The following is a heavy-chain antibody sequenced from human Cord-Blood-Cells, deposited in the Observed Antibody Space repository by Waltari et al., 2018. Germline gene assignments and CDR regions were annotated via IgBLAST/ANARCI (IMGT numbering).Heavy chain of an antibody. CDR3: ARLDVRFSYYFDY. Sequence: QLQLQESGPGLVKPSETLSLTCTVSGGSISSSSYYWGWIRQPPGKGLEWIGSIYYSVSTYYNPSLKSRVTISVDTSKNQFSLKLSSVTAADTAVYYCARLDVRFSYYFDYWGQGTLVTVSS. V-gene: IGHV4-39*01. D-gene: IGHD3-10*02. CDR1: GGSISSSSYY. CDR2: IYYSVST. J-gene: IGHJ4*02.